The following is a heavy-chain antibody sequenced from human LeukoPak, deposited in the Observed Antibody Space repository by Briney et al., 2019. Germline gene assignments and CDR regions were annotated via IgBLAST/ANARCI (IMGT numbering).Heavy chain of an antibody. D-gene: IGHD3-22*01. J-gene: IGHJ4*02. Sequence: PSETLSLTCTVSGGSISSGDYYWSWIRQPPGKGLEWIGYIYYSGSAYYNPSLKSRVTISVDTSKNQFSLKLSSVTAADTAVYYCAGLKWDYYDSSGYHDYWGQGTLVTVSS. CDR2: IYYSGSA. CDR1: GGSISSGDYY. V-gene: IGHV4-30-4*01. CDR3: AGLKWDYYDSSGYHDY.